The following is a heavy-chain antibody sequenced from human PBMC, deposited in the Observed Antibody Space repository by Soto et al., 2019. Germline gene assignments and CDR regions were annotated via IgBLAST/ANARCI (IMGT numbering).Heavy chain of an antibody. CDR1: GFTFSNYW. Sequence: EVQLVESGGGLVQPGGSLRLSCVASGFTFSNYWMYWVRQAPGEGLVWVSRINNDGSVSSYADSVKGRLTISRDNVKNTLYLQMDSLRAEDPAVYYCARGDCVGGTCYSLACSFYYYMDVWGKGTTVTVFS. CDR2: INNDGSVS. V-gene: IGHV3-74*01. CDR3: ARGDCVGGTCYSLACSFYYYMDV. J-gene: IGHJ6*03. D-gene: IGHD2-15*01.